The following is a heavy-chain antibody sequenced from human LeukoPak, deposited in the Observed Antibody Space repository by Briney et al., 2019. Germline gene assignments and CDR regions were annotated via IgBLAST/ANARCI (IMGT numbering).Heavy chain of an antibody. J-gene: IGHJ5*02. CDR2: IHYSGTT. CDR3: ARGTPYNP. Sequence: SETLSLTCTVSGASIDSGRYYWGWIRQPPGKGLEWIGSIHYSGTTYYNPSLKSRVTISIDTSNNQFSLKLSSVTAADAAVYYCARGTPYNPWGQGTLVTVSS. V-gene: IGHV4-39*07. CDR1: GASIDSGRYY. D-gene: IGHD4-11*01.